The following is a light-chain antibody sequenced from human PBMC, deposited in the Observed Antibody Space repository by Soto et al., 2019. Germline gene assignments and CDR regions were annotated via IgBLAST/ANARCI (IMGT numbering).Light chain of an antibody. CDR2: AAS. CDR3: QQANSFLALT. Sequence: DIQLTQSPSTLSASVGDRVTITCRARQNIHPWLAWFQLKPGKAPKLLIYAASSLQSGVPSRFSGSGSGTDFTLTISSLQPEDFATYYCQQANSFLALTFGGGTKVDI. J-gene: IGKJ4*01. CDR1: QNIHPW. V-gene: IGKV1-12*01.